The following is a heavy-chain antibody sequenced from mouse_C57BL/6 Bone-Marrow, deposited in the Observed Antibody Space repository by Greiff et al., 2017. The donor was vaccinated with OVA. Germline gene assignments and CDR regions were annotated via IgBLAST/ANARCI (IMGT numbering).Heavy chain of an antibody. CDR1: GFTFSDYY. Sequence: EVQGVESGGGLVQPGGSLKLSCAASGFTFSDYYMYWVRQTPEKRLEWVAYISNGGGSTYYPDTVKGRFTISRDNAKNTLYLQMSRLKSEDTAMYYCARHFTTVVASYYYAMDYWGQGTSVTVSS. D-gene: IGHD1-1*01. CDR2: ISNGGGST. CDR3: ARHFTTVVASYYYAMDY. V-gene: IGHV5-12*01. J-gene: IGHJ4*01.